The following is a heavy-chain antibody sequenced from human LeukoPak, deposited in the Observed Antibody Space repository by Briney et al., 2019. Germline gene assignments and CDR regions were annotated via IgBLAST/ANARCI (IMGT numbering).Heavy chain of an antibody. Sequence: PSETLSLTCTVSGGSISSSSYYWGWIRQPPGKGLEWIGSIYYSGSTYYNPSLKSRVTISVDTSKNQSSLKLSSVTAADTAVYYCATLYTSSWFRISRHFDYWGQGTLVTVSS. CDR2: IYYSGST. CDR1: GGSISSSSYY. V-gene: IGHV4-39*01. CDR3: ATLYTSSWFRISRHFDY. D-gene: IGHD6-13*01. J-gene: IGHJ4*02.